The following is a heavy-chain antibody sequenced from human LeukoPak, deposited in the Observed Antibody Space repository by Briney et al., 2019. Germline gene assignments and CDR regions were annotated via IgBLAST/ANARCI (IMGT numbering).Heavy chain of an antibody. J-gene: IGHJ6*03. CDR1: GFTVSSSY. CDR2: LYSGGSI. V-gene: IGHV3-66*01. CDR3: AKEGIAVVPAALGGNYYYYYMDV. Sequence: GGSLRLSCAGSGFTVSSSYMSWVRQAPGKGLEWVSVLYSGGSIFYADSVKGRFTISRDISKNMLYLQMNSLRADDTAVYYCAKEGIAVVPAALGGNYYYYYMDVWGKGTTVTVSS. D-gene: IGHD2-2*01.